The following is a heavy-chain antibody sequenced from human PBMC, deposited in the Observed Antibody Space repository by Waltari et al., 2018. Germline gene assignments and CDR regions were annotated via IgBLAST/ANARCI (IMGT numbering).Heavy chain of an antibody. CDR1: GFSFSQYA. V-gene: IGHV3-23*01. J-gene: IGHJ4*02. Sequence: EVRMLESGGGLVQPGGSVRLSCVASGFSFSQYAMRWVRQAPGKGLEWVSSISESGDITHYEDSVKGRFTISRDNSKNRLYMQMNSLRVEDTATYYCAMLTGAYPFDYWGQGTLVTVSS. CDR3: AMLTGAYPFDY. D-gene: IGHD7-27*01. CDR2: ISESGDIT.